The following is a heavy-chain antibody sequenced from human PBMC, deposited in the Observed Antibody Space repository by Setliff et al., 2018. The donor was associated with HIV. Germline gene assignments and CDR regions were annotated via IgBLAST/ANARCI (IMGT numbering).Heavy chain of an antibody. CDR1: GFTFSNYA. D-gene: IGHD2-2*01. CDR2: ISGDGETT. J-gene: IGHJ3*02. V-gene: IGHV3-23*01. CDR3: TKERPGGFRVVVPASAFDI. Sequence: QTGGSLRLSCAVSGFTFSNYALSWVRQAPGKGLECVSVISGDGETTYYADSVKGRFTISRDNSKNTLFLQMNNLRAEDTAVYYCTKERPGGFRVVVPASAFDIWGQGTMVTVSS.